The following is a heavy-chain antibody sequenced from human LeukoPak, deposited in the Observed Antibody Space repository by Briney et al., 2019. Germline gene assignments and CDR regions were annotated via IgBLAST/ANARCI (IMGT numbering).Heavy chain of an antibody. CDR1: GFTFSSYA. CDR2: ISGSGGST. V-gene: IGHV3-23*01. D-gene: IGHD6-19*01. Sequence: GGSLRLSCAASGFTFSSYAMSWVRQAPGKGLEWVSAISGSGGSTYYADSVKGRFTISRDNSKNTLYLQMNSLRAEDTAVYYCAKDMAGGSSGWFEYGYWGQGTLVTVSS. J-gene: IGHJ4*02. CDR3: AKDMAGGSSGWFEYGY.